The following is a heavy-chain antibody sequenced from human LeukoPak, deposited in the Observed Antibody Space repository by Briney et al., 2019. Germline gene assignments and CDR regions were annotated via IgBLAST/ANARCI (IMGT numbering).Heavy chain of an antibody. CDR2: ISGSGGST. V-gene: IGHV3-23*01. J-gene: IGHJ4*02. D-gene: IGHD3-10*01. CDR1: GFTFSSYA. Sequence: GGSLRLSCAASGFTFSSYAMSWVRQAPGKGLEWVSAISGSGGSTYYADSVKGRFTISRDNSKNTLCLQMNSLRAEDTAVYYCAKDFSRYYGSGSPWDWGQGTLVTVSS. CDR3: AKDFSRYYGSGSPWD.